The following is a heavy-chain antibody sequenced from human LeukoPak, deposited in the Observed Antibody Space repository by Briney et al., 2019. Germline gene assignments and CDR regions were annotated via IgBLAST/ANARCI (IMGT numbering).Heavy chain of an antibody. CDR3: AKEVEYYFGSRTYYDFVGFDY. J-gene: IGHJ4*02. CDR1: GFTFGDYG. D-gene: IGHD3-10*01. V-gene: IGHV3-30*18. CDR2: ISYDGSGN. Sequence: GRSLRLSCVASGFTFGDYGMHWVRQAPGKGLEWVAVISYDGSGNFYGDSVKGRFTISRDNNKNTLYLQMNSLRPEDTAVYYCAKEVEYYFGSRTYYDFVGFDYWGQGALVTVSS.